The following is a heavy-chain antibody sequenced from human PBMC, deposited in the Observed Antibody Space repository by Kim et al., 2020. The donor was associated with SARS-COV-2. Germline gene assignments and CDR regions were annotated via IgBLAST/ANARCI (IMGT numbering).Heavy chain of an antibody. J-gene: IGHJ6*02. CDR3: AKDLSESGGYGYGYDLNLYYYYYGMDG. V-gene: IGHV3-33*06. D-gene: IGHD5-18*01. CDR2: IWYDGSNK. CDR1: GFTFSSYG. Sequence: GGSLRLSCAASGFTFSSYGMHWVRQAPGKGLEWVAVIWYDGSNKYYADSVKGRFTISRDNSKNTLYLQMNSLRAEDTAVYYCAKDLSESGGYGYGYDLNLYYYYYGMDGWGQGTTVTVSS.